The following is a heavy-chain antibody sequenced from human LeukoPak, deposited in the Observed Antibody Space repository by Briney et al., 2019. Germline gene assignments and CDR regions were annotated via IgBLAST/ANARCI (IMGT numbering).Heavy chain of an antibody. CDR1: GFTFSSYW. CDR3: GRQQAAAGDY. V-gene: IGHV3-74*01. CDR2: ISVDGTIT. Sequence: PGGSLRLSCAAYGFTFSSYWMHWVRQAPGKGLVWVSRISVDGTITGYADSVKGRFTISRDNAKNMLYLQMNSLRDEDTAVYYCGRQQAAAGDYWGQRTLVTVSS. D-gene: IGHD6-13*01. J-gene: IGHJ4*02.